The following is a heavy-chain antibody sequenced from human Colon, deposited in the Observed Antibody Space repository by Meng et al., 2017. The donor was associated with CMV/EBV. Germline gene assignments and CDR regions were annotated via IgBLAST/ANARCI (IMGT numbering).Heavy chain of an antibody. D-gene: IGHD4-11*01. Sequence: LSCAASGLTFNGYGLHWVRQAQGKGLEWVAFIGSDGSIKRYSDSVKGRFNISRDNSKNTLWLQMHSLRPEDTALYYCAREGFSNFDYWGQGTLVTVSS. CDR1: GLTFNGYG. CDR3: AREGFSNFDY. J-gene: IGHJ4*02. V-gene: IGHV3-30*02. CDR2: IGSDGSIK.